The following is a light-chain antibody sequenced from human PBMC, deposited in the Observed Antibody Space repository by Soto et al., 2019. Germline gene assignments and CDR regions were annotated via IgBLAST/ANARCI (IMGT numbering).Light chain of an antibody. CDR2: SNN. V-gene: IGLV1-44*01. J-gene: IGLJ1*01. CDR1: SPNIGTNT. CDR3: AAWDGSLKGYV. Sequence: HSVLTQPPSASGTPGQRVTISCSGSSPNIGTNTVNWYQVLPGTAPKLVIYSNNQRPSGVPDRFAGSRSGTSASLAITGLQSEDEAHYYCAAWDGSLKGYVLGVGTRLAFL.